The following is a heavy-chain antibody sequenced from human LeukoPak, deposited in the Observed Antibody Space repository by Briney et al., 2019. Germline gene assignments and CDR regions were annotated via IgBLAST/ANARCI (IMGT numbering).Heavy chain of an antibody. CDR2: ISSDGNNK. J-gene: IGHJ4*02. Sequence: GGSLTLSCAASGFTFSSYAMHWVHQAPGKGLEWVAAISSDGNNKFYADSVKGRFTISRDNSKNTLYLQMNSLRAEDTAVYYCAKDHNPLDYWGQGTLVTVSS. V-gene: IGHV3-30*18. CDR3: AKDHNPLDY. CDR1: GFTFSSYA.